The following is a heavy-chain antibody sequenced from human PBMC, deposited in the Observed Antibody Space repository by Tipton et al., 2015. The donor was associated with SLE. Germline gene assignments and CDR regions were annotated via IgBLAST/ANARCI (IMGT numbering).Heavy chain of an antibody. D-gene: IGHD3-10*01. Sequence: SLRLSCAASGFTFRDYAMHWVRQAPGKGLGWVAAIKPDGSEKYFVDSVKGRFTISRDNAKSSLYLQMNNLRAEDTAVYYCARRSSESGAFDTWGQGTLVTVSS. CDR3: ARRSSESGAFDT. J-gene: IGHJ3*02. V-gene: IGHV3-7*03. CDR1: GFTFRDYA. CDR2: IKPDGSEK.